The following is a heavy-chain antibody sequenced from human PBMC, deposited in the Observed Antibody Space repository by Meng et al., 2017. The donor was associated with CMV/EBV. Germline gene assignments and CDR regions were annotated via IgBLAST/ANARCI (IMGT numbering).Heavy chain of an antibody. D-gene: IGHD1-26*01. V-gene: IGHV3-21*01. CDR1: GFTFSSYS. CDR2: ISSSSSYI. CDR3: ARGRLGSYSSVDY. Sequence: GGSLRLSCAASGFTFSSYSMNGVRQAPGKGLEWVSSISSSSSYIYYADSVKGRFTISRDNAKNSLYLQMNSLRAEDTAVYYCARGRLGSYSSVDYWGQGTLVTVSS. J-gene: IGHJ4*02.